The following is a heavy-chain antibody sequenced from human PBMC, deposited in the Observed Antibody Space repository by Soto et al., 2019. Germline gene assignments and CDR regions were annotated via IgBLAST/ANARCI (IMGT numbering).Heavy chain of an antibody. CDR2: TYYRSKWYN. Sequence: QVQLQQSGPGLVKPSQTLSLTCAISGDSVSSNSAPWNWIRQSPSRGLECRGRTYYRSKWYNDYALSEKSRIPVHPDTSKNQFSVQLNSVTPEDTAVYYCAREGQQLVHGWYFDLWGRGTLVTGSS. D-gene: IGHD6-13*01. CDR1: GDSVSSNSAP. CDR3: AREGQQLVHGWYFDL. J-gene: IGHJ2*01. V-gene: IGHV6-1*01.